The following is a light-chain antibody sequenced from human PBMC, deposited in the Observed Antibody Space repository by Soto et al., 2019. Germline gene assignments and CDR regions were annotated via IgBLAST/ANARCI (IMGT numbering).Light chain of an antibody. CDR2: AAS. Sequence: DIQMTQSPSSLSASVGDRVTITCRASQSINNYLNWYQHKPGKAPELLIYAASILQDEVPSRFSGSGSGTHFTLTITSLQPEDFATYFCQQSFNSPPLTFGGGTKVELK. V-gene: IGKV1-39*01. J-gene: IGKJ4*01. CDR1: QSINNY. CDR3: QQSFNSPPLT.